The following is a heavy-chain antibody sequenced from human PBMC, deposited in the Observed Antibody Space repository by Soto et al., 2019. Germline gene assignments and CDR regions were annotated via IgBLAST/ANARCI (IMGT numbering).Heavy chain of an antibody. CDR1: GFTFINNA. V-gene: IGHV3-23*01. J-gene: IGHJ4*02. CDR3: ARDDHAGYCSCGSCSTCFDH. D-gene: IGHD2-15*01. CDR2: ISGSGGST. Sequence: EVQLLESGGGLVQPGGSLRLSCAASGFTFINNAMNWVRQAPGKGLEWVSAISGSGGSTYYADSVKGRFTISRDNSKNTLDLQMNSLRAEDTALYYCARDDHAGYCSCGSCSTCFDHWGQGTLVTVPS.